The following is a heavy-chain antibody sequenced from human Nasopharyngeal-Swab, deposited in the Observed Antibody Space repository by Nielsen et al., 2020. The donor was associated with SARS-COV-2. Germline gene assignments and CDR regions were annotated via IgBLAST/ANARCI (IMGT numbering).Heavy chain of an antibody. Sequence: GESLKISCEGSGSSFISYWINLVRQTPGKGLEWLGRIDPSDSYAKYSPSFQGHVTISADRSISTAYLQWSSLKASDTATYYCAITRLTPFDYWGQGTLVTVSS. J-gene: IGHJ4*02. CDR1: GSSFISYW. D-gene: IGHD3-9*01. CDR2: IDPSDSYA. V-gene: IGHV5-10-1*01. CDR3: AITRLTPFDY.